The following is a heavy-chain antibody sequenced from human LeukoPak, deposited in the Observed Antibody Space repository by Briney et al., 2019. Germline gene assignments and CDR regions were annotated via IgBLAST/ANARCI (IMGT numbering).Heavy chain of an antibody. Sequence: SETLSLTCTVSGDSISSYYWSWIRQPAGKGLEWIGRFYTSGSTNYNPSLKSRVTISVDTSKNQFSLKLSSVTAADTAVYYCARGPYAWGYIDYWGQGTLVTVSS. V-gene: IGHV4-4*07. CDR2: FYTSGST. CDR1: GDSISSYY. CDR3: ARGPYAWGYIDY. J-gene: IGHJ4*02. D-gene: IGHD7-27*01.